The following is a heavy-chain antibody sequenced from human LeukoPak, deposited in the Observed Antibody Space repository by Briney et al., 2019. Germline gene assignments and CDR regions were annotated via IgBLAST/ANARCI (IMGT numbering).Heavy chain of an antibody. J-gene: IGHJ4*02. CDR2: IRWNSGSI. D-gene: IGHD3-22*01. Sequence: GRSLRLSCAASGFTFDDYAMHWVRQAPGKGLEWVSGIRWNSGSIGYADSVKGRFTISRDNAKNSLYLQMNSLRAEDTALYYCAKTSLYYDSSGYYDYWGQGTLVTVSS. V-gene: IGHV3-9*01. CDR1: GFTFDDYA. CDR3: AKTSLYYDSSGYYDY.